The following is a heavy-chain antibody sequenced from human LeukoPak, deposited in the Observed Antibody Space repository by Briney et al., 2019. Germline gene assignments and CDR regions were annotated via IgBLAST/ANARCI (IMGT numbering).Heavy chain of an antibody. CDR1: GGSISSYY. V-gene: IGHV4-4*07. D-gene: IGHD3-9*01. CDR3: AGDLRYYYFDY. J-gene: IGHJ4*02. CDR2: IYTSGST. Sequence: SETLSLTCTVSGGSISSYYWSWIRQPAGKGLECIGRIYTSGSTNYNPSLKSRVTMSVDTSKDQFSLKLSSVTAADTAVYYCAGDLRYYYFDYWGQGTLVTVSS.